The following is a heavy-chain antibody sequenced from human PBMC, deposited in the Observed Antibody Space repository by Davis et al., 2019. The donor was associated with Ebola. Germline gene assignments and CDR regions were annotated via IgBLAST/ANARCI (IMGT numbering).Heavy chain of an antibody. J-gene: IGHJ4*02. V-gene: IGHV3-30*02. Sequence: GESLKISCAASGFTFSSYAMSWVRQAPGKGLEWVAFIRYDGSNKYYADSVKGRFTISRDNAKNSLYLQMNSLRAEDTAVYYCAKYLSGLDYWGQGTLVTVSS. D-gene: IGHD3-3*01. CDR2: IRYDGSNK. CDR1: GFTFSSYA. CDR3: AKYLSGLDY.